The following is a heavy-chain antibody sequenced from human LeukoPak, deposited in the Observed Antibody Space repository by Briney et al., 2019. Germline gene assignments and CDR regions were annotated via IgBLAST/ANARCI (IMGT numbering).Heavy chain of an antibody. J-gene: IGHJ4*02. D-gene: IGHD5-12*01. CDR2: IYTSGST. V-gene: IGHV4-61*02. Sequence: SQTLSLTCTVSGGSISSGSYYWSWIRQPAGKGLEWIGRIYTSGSTNYNPSLKSRVTISVDTSKNQFSLKLSSVTAADTAVYYCARAGIYSGYPYYFDYWGQGTLVTVSS. CDR1: GGSISSGSYY. CDR3: ARAGIYSGYPYYFDY.